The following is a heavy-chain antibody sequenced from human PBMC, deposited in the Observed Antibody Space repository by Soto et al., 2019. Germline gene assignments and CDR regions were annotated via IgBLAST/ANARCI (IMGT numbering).Heavy chain of an antibody. J-gene: IGHJ4*02. CDR3: SRDFATSGWSTTPDS. CDR2: ISWNSGSI. CDR1: GFTFDDYA. Sequence: EVQLVESGGGLVQPGMSLRLSCAASGFTFDDYAMHWVRQAPGKGLEWVSGISWNSGSIHYADSVKSRFTISRDNAKNCLYLQMNSLSPEDSALYYCSRDFATSGWSTTPDSWGRGTLVTVSS. V-gene: IGHV3-9*01. D-gene: IGHD6-19*01.